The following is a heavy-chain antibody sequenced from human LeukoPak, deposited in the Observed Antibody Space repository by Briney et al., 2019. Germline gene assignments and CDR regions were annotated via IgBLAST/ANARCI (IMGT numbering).Heavy chain of an antibody. CDR3: AKSSVVTMVRGAIEY. V-gene: IGHV3-23*01. CDR1: GFTFSSYA. CDR2: VSGTSGNT. J-gene: IGHJ4*02. Sequence: GGSLRLSCAASGFTFSSYAMSWVRQAPGKGLEWVSAVSGTSGNTYYADSVQGRFTISRDNSKSTLYLQMNSLSPEDTALYYCAKSSVVTMVRGAIEYWGQGTLVTVSS. D-gene: IGHD3-10*01.